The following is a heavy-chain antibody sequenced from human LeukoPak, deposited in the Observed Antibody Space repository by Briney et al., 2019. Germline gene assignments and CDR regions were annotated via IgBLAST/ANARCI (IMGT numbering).Heavy chain of an antibody. J-gene: IGHJ4*02. CDR1: GGSITNYY. D-gene: IGHD1-14*01. V-gene: IGHV4-59*01. CDR3: ARLIGSSTVADY. Sequence: SETLSLTCTVSGGSITNYYWTWIRQPPGKGLEWIGYIHYSGSTNYNPSLKSRVTISVDTSKNQFSLKLSSVTAADTAVYYCARLIGSSTVADYWGQGTLVTVSS. CDR2: IHYSGST.